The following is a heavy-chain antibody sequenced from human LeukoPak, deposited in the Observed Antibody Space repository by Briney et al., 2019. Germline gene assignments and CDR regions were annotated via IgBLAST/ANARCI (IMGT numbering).Heavy chain of an antibody. V-gene: IGHV1-46*01. J-gene: IGHJ4*02. D-gene: IGHD1-26*01. Sequence: ASVKVSCKASGYTFTSYYMHWVRQAPGQGLEWMGIINPSGGSTSYAQKFQGRVTITADKSTSTAYMELSSLRSEDTAVYYCARDLGVGATIKFGYWGQGTLVTVSS. CDR3: ARDLGVGATIKFGY. CDR2: INPSGGST. CDR1: GYTFTSYY.